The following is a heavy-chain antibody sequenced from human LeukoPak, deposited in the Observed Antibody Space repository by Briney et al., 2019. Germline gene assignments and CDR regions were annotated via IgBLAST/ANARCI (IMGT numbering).Heavy chain of an antibody. D-gene: IGHD6-13*01. V-gene: IGHV3-21*01. CDR1: GFIFSNYS. CDR3: ARANSSSWYYEYFQH. J-gene: IGHJ1*01. Sequence: GGSLRLSCAASGFIFSNYSMNWVRQAPGKGLEWVSSISSSSSYIYYADSVKGRFTISRDNAKNSLYLQMNSLRAEDTAVYYCARANSSSWYYEYFQHWGQGTLVTVSS. CDR2: ISSSSSYI.